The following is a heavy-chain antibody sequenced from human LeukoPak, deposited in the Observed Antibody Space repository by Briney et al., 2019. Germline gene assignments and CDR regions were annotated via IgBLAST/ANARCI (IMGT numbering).Heavy chain of an antibody. D-gene: IGHD2-15*01. J-gene: IGHJ4*02. CDR1: GGSISSGGSC. V-gene: IGHV4-31*03. Sequence: SQTLSLTRTVSGGSISSGGSCWSWIRQHPGKGLEWIGFIYYSGSTYYNPSLMSRLTISVDTSKNQFSLKLSSVTAADTAVYYCATSQCRGGSCYFDYWGQGTLVTVSS. CDR3: ATSQCRGGSCYFDY. CDR2: IYYSGST.